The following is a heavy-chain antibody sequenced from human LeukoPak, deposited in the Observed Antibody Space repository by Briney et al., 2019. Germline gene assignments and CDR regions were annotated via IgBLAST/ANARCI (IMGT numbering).Heavy chain of an antibody. CDR3: ARDSNYGDYDPYFDY. CDR1: GFTFSSYS. Sequence: GGSLRLSCAASGFTFSSYSMNWVRQAPGKGLEWVSSTSSSSSYIYYADSVKGRFTISRDNAKNSLYLQMNSLRAEDTAVHYCARDSNYGDYDPYFDYWGQGTLVTVSS. J-gene: IGHJ4*02. D-gene: IGHD4-17*01. V-gene: IGHV3-21*01. CDR2: TSSSSSYI.